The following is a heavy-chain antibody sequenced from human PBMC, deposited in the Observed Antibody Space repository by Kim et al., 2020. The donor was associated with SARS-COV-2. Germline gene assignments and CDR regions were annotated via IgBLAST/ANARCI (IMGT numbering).Heavy chain of an antibody. V-gene: IGHV4-39*01. D-gene: IGHD2-2*02. Sequence: SETLSLTCSASGGSISSTDYFWGWIRQPPGKGLEWIGSIYHSGSANYNPSLRSRLTISVDTSKNQFSLKLRSVTAADTATYYCARHFEYPIGFDIWGQGTMVTVSS. CDR2: IYHSGSA. J-gene: IGHJ3*02. CDR3: ARHFEYPIGFDI. CDR1: GGSISSTDYF.